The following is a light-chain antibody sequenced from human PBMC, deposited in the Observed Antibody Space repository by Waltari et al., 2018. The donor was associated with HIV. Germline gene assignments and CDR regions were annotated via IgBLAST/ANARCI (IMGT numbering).Light chain of an antibody. CDR1: QSVSSN. CDR3: QQYNNWPSFT. J-gene: IGKJ3*01. Sequence: EIVMTQSPATLSVSPGERATLSCRASQSVSSNLAWYQQKPGQAPRPLIYGASTRATGIPAMFSGSGSGTEFTLTISGLQSEDFAVYYCQQYNNWPSFTFGPGTKVDIK. V-gene: IGKV3-15*01. CDR2: GAS.